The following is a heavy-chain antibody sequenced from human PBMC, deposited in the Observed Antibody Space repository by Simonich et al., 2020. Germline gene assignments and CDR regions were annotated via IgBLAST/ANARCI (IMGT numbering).Heavy chain of an antibody. CDR3: ARLSSRSDAFDI. CDR1: GGSFSGYY. Sequence: QVQLQQWGAGLLKPSETLSLTCAVYGGSFSGYYWSWIRQPPGKGLEWMGEINHSGRTNYNPSLKVRVTISVDTSNNQFSLKLSSVTAADTAEYYCARLSSRSDAFDIWGQGTMVTVSS. J-gene: IGHJ3*02. CDR2: INHSGRT. V-gene: IGHV4-34*01.